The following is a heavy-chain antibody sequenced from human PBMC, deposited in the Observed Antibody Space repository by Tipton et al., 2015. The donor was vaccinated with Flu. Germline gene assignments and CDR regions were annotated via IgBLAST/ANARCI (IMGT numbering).Heavy chain of an antibody. J-gene: IGHJ4*02. CDR3: ATFARITMVQGVPYFDY. D-gene: IGHD3-10*01. CDR1: GFTFSSYA. CDR2: ISGSGGST. V-gene: IGHV3-23*01. Sequence: AVSGFTFSSYAMSWVRQAPGKGLEWVSAISGSGGSTYYADSVKGRFTISRDNSKNTLYLQMNSLRAEDTAVYYCATFARITMVQGVPYFDYWGQGTLVTVSS.